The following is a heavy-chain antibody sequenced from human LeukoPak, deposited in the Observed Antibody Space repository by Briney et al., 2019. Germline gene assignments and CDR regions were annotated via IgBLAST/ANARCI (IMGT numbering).Heavy chain of an antibody. J-gene: IGHJ4*02. D-gene: IGHD6-6*01. CDR1: GYTFTSYG. V-gene: IGHV1-18*01. CDR2: ISAYNGNT. CDR3: ARDLGSSSSLFDY. Sequence: ASVKVSCKASGYTFTSYGISWVRQAPGQGLEWMGWISAYNGNTNYAQKLQGRVTITTDTSTSTAYMELRSLSSDDTAVYYVARDLGSSSSLFDYWGQGTLVTVSS.